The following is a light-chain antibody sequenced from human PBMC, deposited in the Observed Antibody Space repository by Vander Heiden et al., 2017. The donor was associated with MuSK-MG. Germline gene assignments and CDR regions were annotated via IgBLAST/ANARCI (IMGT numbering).Light chain of an antibody. V-gene: IGKV1-33*01. CDR3: QQYDNLPYT. CDR2: DAS. J-gene: IGKJ2*01. CDR1: QDISNY. Sequence: DSQTTQSPSSLAASVGDRVTITCQASQDISNYLNWYQQKPGKAPKLLIYDASNLETGVSSRFSGSGSGTDFTLTISSLQPEDIATYYCQQYDNLPYTFGQGTKVGIK.